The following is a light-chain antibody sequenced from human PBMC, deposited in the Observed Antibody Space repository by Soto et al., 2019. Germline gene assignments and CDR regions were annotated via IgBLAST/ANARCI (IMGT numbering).Light chain of an antibody. V-gene: IGKV3-15*01. CDR3: QHRYNWPFT. CDR2: GAS. Sequence: EIVMTQSPATLSVSPGERATLSCRASQSVSSNLAWYQQKPGQAPRLLIYGASTRATGISARFSGSGSGTEFTLTISSLQSEDFAVYYCQHRYNWPFTFGQGTRLEIK. J-gene: IGKJ5*01. CDR1: QSVSSN.